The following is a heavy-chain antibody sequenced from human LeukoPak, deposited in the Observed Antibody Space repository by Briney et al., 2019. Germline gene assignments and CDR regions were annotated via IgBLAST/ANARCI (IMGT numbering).Heavy chain of an antibody. CDR1: GFSFSSYG. J-gene: IGHJ4*02. V-gene: IGHV3-30*02. Sequence: GGSLRLSCAASGFSFSSYGMHWVRQAPGTGLEGVKFIRYDGSNKYYADSVKGRFTVSRDNSKNTLYLQMNSLRAEDTAVYYCAKNRHSSSFYYFDYWGQGSLVTVSS. CDR2: IRYDGSNK. D-gene: IGHD6-13*01. CDR3: AKNRHSSSFYYFDY.